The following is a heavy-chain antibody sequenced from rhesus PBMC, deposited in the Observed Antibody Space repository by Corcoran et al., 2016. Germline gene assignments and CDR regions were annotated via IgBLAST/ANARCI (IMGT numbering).Heavy chain of an antibody. V-gene: IGHV4-122*02. CDR1: GGSISSGYYS. Sequence: QVQLQESGPGLVKPSETLSLTCAVSGGSISSGYYSWSCIRPPPGKGLEWIGYITDNGRTTYYPSLKSRVTSSRDTSKNQFSLKLSAVTAADTAVYYCARMNTVYWYCDLWGPGTPITISS. CDR3: ARMNTVYWYCDL. J-gene: IGHJ2*01. D-gene: IGHD4-23*01. CDR2: ITDNGRT.